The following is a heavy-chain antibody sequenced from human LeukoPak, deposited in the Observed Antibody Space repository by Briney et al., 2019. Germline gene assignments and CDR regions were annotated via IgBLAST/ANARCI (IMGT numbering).Heavy chain of an antibody. Sequence: ASVKVSCKASGYTFTSYGISWVRQAPGQGLEWMGWISAYNGNTNYAQKLQGRVTMTTDTSTSTAYMELRSLRSDDTAVYYCARVPPGLTYYCDSSGYYSLDYWGQGTLVTVSS. V-gene: IGHV1-18*01. D-gene: IGHD3-22*01. CDR1: GYTFTSYG. CDR3: ARVPPGLTYYCDSSGYYSLDY. J-gene: IGHJ4*02. CDR2: ISAYNGNT.